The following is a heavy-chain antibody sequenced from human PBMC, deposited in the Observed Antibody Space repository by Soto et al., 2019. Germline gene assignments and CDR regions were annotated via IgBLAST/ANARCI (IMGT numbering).Heavy chain of an antibody. Sequence: SETLSLTCAVYGGSVGDYYSSWIRQPPGKGLEWIGEINHSGSTNYNPSLKSRVTISVDTSKNQFSLKLSSVTAAYTAVYYCARESSSSPPGSYWGQGTLVTVSS. CDR2: INHSGST. J-gene: IGHJ4*02. CDR1: GGSVGDYY. D-gene: IGHD6-6*01. CDR3: ARESSSSPPGSY. V-gene: IGHV4-34*01.